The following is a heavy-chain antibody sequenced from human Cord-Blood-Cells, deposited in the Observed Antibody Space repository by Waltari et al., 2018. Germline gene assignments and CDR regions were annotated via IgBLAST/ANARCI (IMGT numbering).Heavy chain of an antibody. J-gene: IGHJ3*02. V-gene: IGHV1-69*12. CDR2: IIPIYGTA. CDR3: ARVVGDTGDDAFDI. D-gene: IGHD2-15*01. CDR1: GGTFSSYA. Sequence: QVQLVQSGAEVKKPGSSVKVSCKASGGTFSSYAISWVRQAPGQGLEWRGGIIPIYGTANYAQKFQGRVTITADESTSTAYMELSSLRSEDTAVYYCARVVGDTGDDAFDIWGQGTMVTVSS.